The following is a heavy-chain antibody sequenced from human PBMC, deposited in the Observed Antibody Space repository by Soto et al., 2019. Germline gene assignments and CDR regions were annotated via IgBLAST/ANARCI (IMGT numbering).Heavy chain of an antibody. CDR3: AREGCSGGSCYGFFDP. V-gene: IGHV4-4*02. CDR2: IYHSGST. Sequence: QVQLQESGPGLVKPSGTLSLTCAVSSGSISSSNWWSWVRQPPGKGLEWIGEIYHSGSTNYNPSLQSRVTISVDKSKNQFSLKLSSVTAADTAVYYCAREGCSGGSCYGFFDPWGQGTLVTVSS. J-gene: IGHJ5*02. D-gene: IGHD2-15*01. CDR1: SGSISSSNW.